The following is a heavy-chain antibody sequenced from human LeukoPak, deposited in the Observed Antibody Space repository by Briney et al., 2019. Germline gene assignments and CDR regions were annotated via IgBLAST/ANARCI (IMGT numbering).Heavy chain of an antibody. D-gene: IGHD1-1*01. J-gene: IGHJ4*02. V-gene: IGHV1-69*04. CDR2: IIPILGIA. Sequence: SVKVSCKASGYTFTGYYMHWVRQAPGQGLEWMGRIIPILGIANYAQKFQGRVTITADKSTSTAYMELSSLRSEDTAVYYCARAQNWRSIGSFDYWGQGTLVTVSS. CDR1: GYTFTGYY. CDR3: ARAQNWRSIGSFDY.